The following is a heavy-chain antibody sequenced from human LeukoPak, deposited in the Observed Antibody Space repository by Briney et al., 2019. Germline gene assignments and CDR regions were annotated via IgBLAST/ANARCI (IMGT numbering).Heavy chain of an antibody. V-gene: IGHV4-34*01. CDR3: ARQCLARAKYYYYYMDV. Sequence: SETLSLTCAVYGGSFSDYYWSWIRQSPGKGLEWIGEITHTGSTNYNPSLKSRVTISVDTSKNQFSLKLSSVTAADTAVYYCARQCLARAKYYYYYMDVWGKGTSVTISS. J-gene: IGHJ6*03. CDR2: ITHTGST. D-gene: IGHD6-19*01. CDR1: GGSFSDYY.